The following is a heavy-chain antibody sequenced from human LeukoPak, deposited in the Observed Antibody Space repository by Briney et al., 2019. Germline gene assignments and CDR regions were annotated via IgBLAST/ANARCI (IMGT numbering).Heavy chain of an antibody. CDR2: IYTSGST. V-gene: IGHV4-61*02. CDR3: AARGIAVAGTVFDY. J-gene: IGHJ4*02. D-gene: IGHD6-19*01. CDR1: GGSISSGSYY. Sequence: TLSLTCTVSGGSISSGSYYWSWIRQPAGKGLEWIGGIYTSGSTNYNPSLKSRVTISVDTSKNQFSLKLSSVTAADTAVYYCAARGIAVAGTVFDYWGQGTLVTVSS.